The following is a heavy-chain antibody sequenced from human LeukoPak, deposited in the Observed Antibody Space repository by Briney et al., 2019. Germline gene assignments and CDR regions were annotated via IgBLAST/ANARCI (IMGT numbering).Heavy chain of an antibody. CDR1: GASVSTTSCL. CDR3: VRDLGVGGSWPLDF. CDR2: ISYTGSS. Sequence: SETLSLTCVVSGASVSTTSCLWGWVRQTPGRGLEWIGSISYTGSSYYNPSLNSRVTMSLDPAKNHFSLRMTSLTAADTAVYYCVRDLGVGGSWPLDFWGPGTVVIVSS. J-gene: IGHJ4*02. V-gene: IGHV4-39*07. D-gene: IGHD2-15*01.